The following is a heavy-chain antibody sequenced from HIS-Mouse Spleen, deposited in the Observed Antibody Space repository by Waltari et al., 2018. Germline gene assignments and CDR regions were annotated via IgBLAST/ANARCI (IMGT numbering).Heavy chain of an antibody. CDR2: IYYSGST. J-gene: IGHJ2*01. V-gene: IGHV4-39*07. CDR3: AREIPYSSSWYDWYFDL. D-gene: IGHD6-13*01. Sequence: QLQLQESGPGLVKPSETLSLTGTVSGGSISSRSYYWGGIRQPPGKGLEWIGSIYYSGSTYYNPSLKSRVTISVDTSKNQFSLKLSSVTAADTAVYYCAREIPYSSSWYDWYFDLWGRGTLVTVSS. CDR1: GGSISSRSYY.